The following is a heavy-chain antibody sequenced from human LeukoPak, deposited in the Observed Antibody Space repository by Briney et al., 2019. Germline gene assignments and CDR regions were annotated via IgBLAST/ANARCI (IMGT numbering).Heavy chain of an antibody. J-gene: IGHJ3*02. Sequence: GSSVKVPCKASGGTFSSYAISWVRQAPGQGLEWMGRIIPILGIANYAQKFPGRVTITADKSTSTAYMELSSLRSEDTAVYYCARPAYYYDSSGYLDAFDIWGQGTMVTVSS. CDR1: GGTFSSYA. CDR3: ARPAYYYDSSGYLDAFDI. V-gene: IGHV1-69*04. D-gene: IGHD3-22*01. CDR2: IIPILGIA.